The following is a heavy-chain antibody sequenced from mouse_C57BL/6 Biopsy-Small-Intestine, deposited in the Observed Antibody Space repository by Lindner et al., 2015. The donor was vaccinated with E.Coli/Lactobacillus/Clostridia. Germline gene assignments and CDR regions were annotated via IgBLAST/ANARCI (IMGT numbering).Heavy chain of an antibody. CDR1: GYSFIGNY. J-gene: IGHJ1*01. CDR3: ARGYSSGWMAFWYFDF. Sequence: SVKVSCKASGYSFIGNYIHWVRQAPGQGLEWMGWINPNSGGTKYAQKFQDRVTMTRDTSISTAYMDLNNLKSDDTAVYYCARGYSSGWMAFWYFDFWGRGTQVTVSS. V-gene: IGHV1-4*01. D-gene: IGHD1-1*01. CDR2: INPNSGGT.